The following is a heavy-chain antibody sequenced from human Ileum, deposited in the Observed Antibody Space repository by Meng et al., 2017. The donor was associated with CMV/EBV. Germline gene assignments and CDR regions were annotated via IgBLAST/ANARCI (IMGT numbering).Heavy chain of an antibody. Sequence: QGELLKYGMGVKKPGASVKISCKTSGYTLSDYYIHWVRQAPGQGLELMGWINPNTGGTNYAQKFQGRVTMTRDTSVSTAYMEVSSLRSDDTAVYSCARIPTRGKHCGSPDCFSYWGQGTLVTVSS. CDR1: GYTLSDYY. J-gene: IGHJ4*02. CDR3: ARIPTRGKHCGSPDCFSY. CDR2: INPNTGGT. V-gene: IGHV1-2*02. D-gene: IGHD2-2*01.